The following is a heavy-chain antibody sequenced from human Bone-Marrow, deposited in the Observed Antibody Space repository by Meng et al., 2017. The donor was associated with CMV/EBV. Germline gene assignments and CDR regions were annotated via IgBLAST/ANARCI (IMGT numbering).Heavy chain of an antibody. D-gene: IGHD6-13*01. J-gene: IGHJ6*02. CDR2: ISSSSSYI. CDR1: GFTFSSFA. Sequence: GESLKISCAVSGFTFSSFAMSWVRQAPGKGLEWVSSISSSSSYIYYADSVKGRFTISRDNAKNSLYLQMNSLRAEDTAVYYCARDAGDHYYYYYGMDVWGQGNTVTVSS. CDR3: ARDAGDHYYYYYGMDV. V-gene: IGHV3-21*01.